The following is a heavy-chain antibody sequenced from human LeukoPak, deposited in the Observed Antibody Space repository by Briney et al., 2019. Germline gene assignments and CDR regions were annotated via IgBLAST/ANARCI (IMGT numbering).Heavy chain of an antibody. V-gene: IGHV3-30*04. CDR1: GFTFSRYA. J-gene: IGHJ4*02. D-gene: IGHD3-22*01. CDR3: AKEGYYYHGSGYHYYFDS. Sequence: VRSLRLSCAASGFTFSRYAMHWVRQAPGKGLEWVAVISYDGSNKYYADSVKGRFTISRDNSKNTLYLQMNSLRAEDTAVYYCAKEGYYYHGSGYHYYFDSWGQGTLVTVSS. CDR2: ISYDGSNK.